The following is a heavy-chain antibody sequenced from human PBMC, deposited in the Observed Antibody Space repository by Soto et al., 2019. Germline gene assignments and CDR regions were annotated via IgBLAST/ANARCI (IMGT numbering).Heavy chain of an antibody. D-gene: IGHD2-15*01. J-gene: IGHJ6*02. CDR3: ARDRGYDAHDYYYNAMDV. CDR2: VSIGGST. V-gene: IGHV3-23*01. CDR1: GFTFSSYA. Sequence: HPGGSLRLSCAASGFTFSSYAMGWVRQGPGKGLEWVAVVSIGGSTHYADSVRGRFTISRDKSKNTLSLQMNSLGVEDTAVYYCARDRGYDAHDYYYNAMDVWGQGTTVTVSS.